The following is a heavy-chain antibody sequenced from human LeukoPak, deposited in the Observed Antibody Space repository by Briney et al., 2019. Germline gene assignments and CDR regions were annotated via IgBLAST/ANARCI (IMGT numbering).Heavy chain of an antibody. V-gene: IGHV4-59*11. CDR3: ARRYCSSAHHFVY. D-gene: IGHD6-6*01. CDR1: GCSFSSHY. J-gene: IGHJ4*02. CDR2: IYYSGSA. Sequence: PSETLCLTCTAPGCSFSSHYWSWVRQPPGKGLEWIGYIYYSGSANYNPFLMSRVTISVDTSKNQFSLKLSSVTAADTAAYYCARRYCSSAHHFVYWGQETLVTVSS.